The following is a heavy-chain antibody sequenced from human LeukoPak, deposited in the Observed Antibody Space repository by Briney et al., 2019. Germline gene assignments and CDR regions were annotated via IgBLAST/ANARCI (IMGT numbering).Heavy chain of an antibody. CDR3: ARGFRDTAMFLDY. V-gene: IGHV3-48*03. Sequence: GGSLRLSCAASGFTFSSYEMNWVRQAPGKGLEWISCISGSGGAVYYADSVKGRFTISRDNAKNSLYLQMNSLRAEDTAVYYCARGFRDTAMFLDYWGQGTLVTASS. J-gene: IGHJ4*02. CDR1: GFTFSSYE. CDR2: ISGSGGAV. D-gene: IGHD5-18*01.